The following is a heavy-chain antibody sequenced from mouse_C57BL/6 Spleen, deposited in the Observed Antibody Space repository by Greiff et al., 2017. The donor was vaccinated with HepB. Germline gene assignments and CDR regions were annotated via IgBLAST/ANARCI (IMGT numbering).Heavy chain of an antibody. CDR1: GYTFTSYW. J-gene: IGHJ3*01. D-gene: IGHD1-1*01. CDR2: IHPSDSDT. V-gene: IGHV1-74*01. Sequence: QVQLQQPGAELVKPGASVKVSCKASGYTFTSYWMHWVKQRPGQGLEWIGRIHPSDSDTNYNQKFKGKATLTVDKSSSTAYMQRSSLTSEDSAVYYCAIPSVYYYGSSYWFAYWGQGTLVTVSA. CDR3: AIPSVYYYGSSYWFAY.